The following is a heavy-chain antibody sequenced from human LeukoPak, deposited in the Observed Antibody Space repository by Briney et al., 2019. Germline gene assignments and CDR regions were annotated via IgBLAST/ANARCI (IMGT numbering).Heavy chain of an antibody. V-gene: IGHV3-33*01. CDR2: IWYDGSNK. D-gene: IGHD1-14*01. CDR3: ARVGRQSFQNRPYYYYCYMDV. J-gene: IGHJ6*03. Sequence: GRSLRLSCAASGFTFSSYGMHWVRQAPGKGLEWVAVIWYDGSNKYYADSVKGRFTISRDNSKNTLYLQMNSLRAEDTAVYYCARVGRQSFQNRPYYYYCYMDVWGKGTTVTVSS. CDR1: GFTFSSYG.